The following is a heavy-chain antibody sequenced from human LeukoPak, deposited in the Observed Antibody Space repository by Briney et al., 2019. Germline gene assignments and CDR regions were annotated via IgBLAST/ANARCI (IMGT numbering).Heavy chain of an antibody. Sequence: TSETLSLTCTVSGDSISTKFYYWGWIRQSPGKGLEWIGSIYYSGSTYYNPSLKSRVTISVDTSKNRFSLKLSSVTATDTAVYYCARHSSSGGGWFDPWGQGTLVTVSS. J-gene: IGHJ5*02. V-gene: IGHV4-39*01. CDR1: GDSISTKFYY. D-gene: IGHD6-6*01. CDR3: ARHSSSGGGWFDP. CDR2: IYYSGST.